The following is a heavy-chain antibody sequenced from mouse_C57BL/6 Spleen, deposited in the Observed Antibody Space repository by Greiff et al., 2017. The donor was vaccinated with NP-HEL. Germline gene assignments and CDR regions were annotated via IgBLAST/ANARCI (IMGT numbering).Heavy chain of an antibody. CDR3: ARSKVTTVVATDY. CDR2: IDPSDSYT. Sequence: VQLQQSGAELVKPGASVKLSCKASGYTFTSYWMQWVKQRPGQGLEWIGEIDPSDSYTNYNQKFKGKATLTVDTSSSTAYMQLSSLTSEDSAVYYCARSKVTTVVATDYWGQGTTLTVSS. V-gene: IGHV1-50*01. CDR1: GYTFTSYW. D-gene: IGHD1-1*01. J-gene: IGHJ2*01.